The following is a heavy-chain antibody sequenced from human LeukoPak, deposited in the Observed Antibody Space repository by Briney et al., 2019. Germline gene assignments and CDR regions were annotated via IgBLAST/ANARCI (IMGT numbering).Heavy chain of an antibody. V-gene: IGHV3-30*18. D-gene: IGHD3-22*01. CDR2: ISYDGSNK. J-gene: IGHJ4*02. Sequence: GGSLRLSCAASGFTFSSYGMHWVRQAPGKGLEWVAVISYDGSNKHYADSVKGRFTISRDNSKNTLYLQMNSLRAEDTAVYYCAKVHYYDSNYYFDYWGQGTLVTVSS. CDR1: GFTFSSYG. CDR3: AKVHYYDSNYYFDY.